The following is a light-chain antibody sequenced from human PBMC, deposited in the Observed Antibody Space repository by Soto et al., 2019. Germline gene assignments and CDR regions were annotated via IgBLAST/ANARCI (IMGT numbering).Light chain of an antibody. CDR3: HQYDSSPLT. CDR2: GAS. J-gene: IGKJ4*01. CDR1: QSVSSSY. V-gene: IGKV3-20*01. Sequence: EIVLTQSPGTLSLSPGERATLSCRASQSVSSSYLVWYQQKPSQAPRLLIYGASSRATGIPDRFSGSGSGTDFTLTISRLEPEDFAVYYCHQYDSSPLTFGGGTKVEIK.